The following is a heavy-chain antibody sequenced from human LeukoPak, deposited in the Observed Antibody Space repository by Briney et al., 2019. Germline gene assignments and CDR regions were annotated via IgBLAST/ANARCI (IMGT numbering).Heavy chain of an antibody. V-gene: IGHV3-66*01. CDR3: ASGSTSGWSYQYYFDY. J-gene: IGHJ4*02. Sequence: GGSLRLSCAASGFTGSSKSMNWVRQAPGKGLEWVSVIYSGGSTYYAASVKGRFTIPRDNSKNTLYLQMNNLRAEDTAVYYCASGSTSGWSYQYYFDYWGQGTLVTVSS. CDR2: IYSGGST. D-gene: IGHD6-19*01. CDR1: GFTGSSKS.